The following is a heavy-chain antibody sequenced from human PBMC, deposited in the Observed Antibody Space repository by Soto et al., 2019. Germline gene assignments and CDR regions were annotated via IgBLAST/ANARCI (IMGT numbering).Heavy chain of an antibody. D-gene: IGHD1-26*01. CDR2: IIPIFGTA. CDR3: ARDGGRNSGGIDY. V-gene: IGHV1-69*01. CDR1: GGTFSSYS. J-gene: IGHJ4*02. Sequence: QVQLVQSGAEVKKPGSSVKVSCKASGGTFSSYSINWVRQAPGQGLEWMGEIIPIFGTANYAQKFQGRVTITADESTSTAYMELSSLRSEDTAAYFCARDGGRNSGGIDYWGQGTQVTVSS.